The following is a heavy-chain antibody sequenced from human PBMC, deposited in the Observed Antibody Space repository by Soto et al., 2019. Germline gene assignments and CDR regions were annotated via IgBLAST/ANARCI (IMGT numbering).Heavy chain of an antibody. Sequence: GGSLRLSCAASGFTFSDYAMHWVRQAPGKGLEKVAAISSNGGSIYYVDSVKGRFTISRDNSKSTLYLQMSSLRPEDTAVYYCVKGYGSGTYYVEYFDYWGQGT. V-gene: IGHV3-64D*06. J-gene: IGHJ4*02. D-gene: IGHD3-10*01. CDR3: VKGYGSGTYYVEYFDY. CDR2: ISSNGGSI. CDR1: GFTFSDYA.